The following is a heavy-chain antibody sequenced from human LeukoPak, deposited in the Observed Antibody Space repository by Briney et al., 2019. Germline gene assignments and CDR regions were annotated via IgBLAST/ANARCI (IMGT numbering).Heavy chain of an antibody. Sequence: SETLSLTCSVSGGSISDYYWSWIRQPPGKGLEWIGYIYRGGTIDYNPFLKRRVTMLLDTSKNQISLMLNSMTAADTAVYYCARPWLEAAKTYSSWFDPWGQGTLVTVSS. V-gene: IGHV4-4*09. CDR2: IYRGGTI. CDR3: ARPWLEAAKTYSSWFDP. CDR1: GGSISDYY. D-gene: IGHD6-13*01. J-gene: IGHJ5*02.